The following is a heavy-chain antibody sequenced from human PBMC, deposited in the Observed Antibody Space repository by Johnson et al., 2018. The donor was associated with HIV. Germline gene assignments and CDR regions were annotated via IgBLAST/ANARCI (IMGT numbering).Heavy chain of an antibody. D-gene: IGHD1-26*01. CDR2: IRYDGSNK. V-gene: IGHV3-30*02. J-gene: IGHJ3*02. Sequence: VQLVESGGGVVQPGGSMRLSCAASGFTFSSYGMHWVRQAPGKGLEWVAFIRYDGSNKYYADSVKGRFTISRDNSKNTLYLQMNSLRDEDTAVYYCAVWELGLGIDFDIWGQGTMVTVSS. CDR3: AVWELGLGIDFDI. CDR1: GFTFSSYG.